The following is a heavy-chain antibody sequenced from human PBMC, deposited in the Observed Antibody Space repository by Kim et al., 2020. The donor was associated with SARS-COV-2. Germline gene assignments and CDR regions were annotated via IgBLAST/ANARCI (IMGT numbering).Heavy chain of an antibody. Sequence: NEEYEMDSVKGRITISRDNGKNSLYLQMTSLRAEDTAVYYCARDLWLGNWGQGTLVTVSS. J-gene: IGHJ4*02. CDR3: ARDLWLGN. CDR2: NEE. D-gene: IGHD2-21*01. V-gene: IGHV3-7*01.